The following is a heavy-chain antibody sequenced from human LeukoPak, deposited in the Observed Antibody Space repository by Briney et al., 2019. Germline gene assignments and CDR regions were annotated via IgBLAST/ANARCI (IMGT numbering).Heavy chain of an antibody. V-gene: IGHV3-48*03. CDR3: AELGITMIGGG. Sequence: GGSLSLSCAASGFTFSSYEMNWVRQAPGKGLEWVSYISSSGSTIYYADSVKGRFTISRDNAKNSLYLQMNSLSADDTAVYYCAELGITMIGGGWGKGTTVTIPS. CDR2: ISSSGSTI. CDR1: GFTFSSYE. J-gene: IGHJ6*01. D-gene: IGHD3-10*02.